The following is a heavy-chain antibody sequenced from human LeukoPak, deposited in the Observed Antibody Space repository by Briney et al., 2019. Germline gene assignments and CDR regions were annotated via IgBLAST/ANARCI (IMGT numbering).Heavy chain of an antibody. J-gene: IGHJ4*02. V-gene: IGHV3-33*01. D-gene: IGHD1-14*01. CDR1: GFTFGGYG. CDR2: IAYDGSRA. CDR3: TRYNNDHFDY. Sequence: GGSLRLSCAGSGFTFGGYGMHWFRQTPGKGLEWVAVIAYDGSRAFYADSVKGRFTISRDNSKNTMSVQMDDLRAEDTVVYYCTRYNNDHFDYWGQGTLVTVSS.